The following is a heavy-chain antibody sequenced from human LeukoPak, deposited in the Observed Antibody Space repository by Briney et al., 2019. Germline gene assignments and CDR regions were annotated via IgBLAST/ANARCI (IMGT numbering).Heavy chain of an antibody. J-gene: IGHJ4*02. V-gene: IGHV4-34*01. CDR2: INHSGST. Sequence: PSETLSLTCAVYGGSFSGYYWSWIRQPPGKGLEWIGEINHSGSTNYNPSLKSRVTISVDTSKNQFSLKLSSVTAADTAVYYCARGLLGLGYCSSTSCYYGQKKIKACYFDYWGQGTLVTVSS. D-gene: IGHD2-2*01. CDR3: ARGLLGLGYCSSTSCYYGQKKIKACYFDY. CDR1: GGSFSGYY.